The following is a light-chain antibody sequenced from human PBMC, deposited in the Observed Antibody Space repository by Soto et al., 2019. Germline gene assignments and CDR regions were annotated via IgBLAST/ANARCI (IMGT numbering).Light chain of an antibody. V-gene: IGKV3-20*01. CDR1: QRVSSSY. Sequence: EIVMTQSPGILSVFPGERATLSCRASQRVSSSYLAWYQQKPGQAPRLLIYGASSRATGIPDRFSGSGSGTDFTLPISRLEPEDFAVYYCQQYRSSPLTFGGGTKVDI. J-gene: IGKJ4*01. CDR2: GAS. CDR3: QQYRSSPLT.